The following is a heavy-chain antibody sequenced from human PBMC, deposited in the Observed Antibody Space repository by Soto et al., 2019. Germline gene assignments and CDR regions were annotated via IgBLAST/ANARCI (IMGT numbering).Heavy chain of an antibody. CDR2: IDPSDSYT. CDR1: GYSFTSYW. Sequence: GESLKISCKGSGYSFTSYWISWVRQMPGKGLEWMGRIDPSDSYTNYSPSFQGHVTISADKSISTAYLQWSSLKASDTAMYYCARTRLLPYDILTGESYGMDVWGQGTTVTVSS. V-gene: IGHV5-10-1*01. CDR3: ARTRLLPYDILTGESYGMDV. D-gene: IGHD3-9*01. J-gene: IGHJ6*02.